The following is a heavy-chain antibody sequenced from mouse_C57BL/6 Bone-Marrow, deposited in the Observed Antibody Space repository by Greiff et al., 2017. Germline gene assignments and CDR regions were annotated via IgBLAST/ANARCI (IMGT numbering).Heavy chain of an antibody. J-gene: IGHJ3*01. CDR1: GYTFTSYG. D-gene: IGHD1-1*01. CDR3: ARLRGYSYGCSFAWFAY. V-gene: IGHV1-81*01. CDR2: IYPRSGNT. Sequence: QVQLQQSGAELARPGASVKLSCKASGYTFTSYGISWVKQRTGQGLEWIGEIYPRSGNTCYNEKFKGKATLTADKTSSTAYMELRILTSEDSAVFFCARLRGYSYGCSFAWFAYWGQGTLVTVSA.